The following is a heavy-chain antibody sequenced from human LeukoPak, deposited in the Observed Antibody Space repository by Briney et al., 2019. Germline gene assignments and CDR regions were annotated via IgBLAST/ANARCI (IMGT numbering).Heavy chain of an antibody. CDR2: IYYSGST. CDR3: ASGTPTVTSLGY. V-gene: IGHV4-59*01. CDR1: GGSISSYF. J-gene: IGHJ4*02. D-gene: IGHD4-17*01. Sequence: SETLSLTCTVSGGSISSYFWTWIRQPPGKGLEWIGYIYYSGSTNHNPSLKSRVTISVDTSKNQFTLKLSSVTAADTAVYYCASGTPTVTSLGYWGQGTPVTVSS.